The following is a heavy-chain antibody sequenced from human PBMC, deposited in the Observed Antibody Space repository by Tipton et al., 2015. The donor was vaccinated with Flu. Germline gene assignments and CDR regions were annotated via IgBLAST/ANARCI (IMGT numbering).Heavy chain of an antibody. CDR1: GFTFSSYS. D-gene: IGHD5-18*01. Sequence: SLRLSCAASGFTFSSYSMNWVRQAPGKGLEWVSYISSSSSTIYYVDSVKGRFTISRDNAKNSLYLQMNSLRAEDTAVYYCAREGILRKNDYWGQGTLVTVSS. V-gene: IGHV3-48*01. CDR2: ISSSSSTI. J-gene: IGHJ4*02. CDR3: AREGILRKNDY.